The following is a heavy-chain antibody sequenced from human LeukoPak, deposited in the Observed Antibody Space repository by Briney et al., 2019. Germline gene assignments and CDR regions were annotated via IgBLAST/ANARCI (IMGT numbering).Heavy chain of an antibody. CDR3: ARVIRSGGNSPKRYYYYYMDV. Sequence: SETLSLTCAVYGGSFSGYYWSWIRQPPGKGMEWIGEINHSGSTNYNPSFKSRVTISVEKSKNQFSLKLRSVTAADTAVYYCARVIRSGGNSPKRYYYYYMDVWGKGTTVTVSS. J-gene: IGHJ6*03. V-gene: IGHV4-34*01. CDR1: GGSFSGYY. D-gene: IGHD4-23*01. CDR2: INHSGST.